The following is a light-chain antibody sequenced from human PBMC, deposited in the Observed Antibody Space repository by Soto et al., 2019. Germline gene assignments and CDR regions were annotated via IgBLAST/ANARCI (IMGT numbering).Light chain of an antibody. Sequence: EIVLTQSPGTLSFSPGERATLSCRASQSVSSSYLAWYQQKPGQAPRLLIFGASSRATGIPDRFSGSWSGTDFTLTISRLEHEDFAVYYCQQRSNWPKTFGQGTKVDIK. CDR1: QSVSSSY. J-gene: IGKJ1*01. V-gene: IGKV3D-20*02. CDR3: QQRSNWPKT. CDR2: GAS.